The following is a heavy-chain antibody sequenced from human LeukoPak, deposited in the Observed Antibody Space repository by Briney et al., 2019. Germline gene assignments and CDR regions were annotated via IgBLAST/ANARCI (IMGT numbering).Heavy chain of an antibody. Sequence: KPSETLSLTCTVSGGSTSAYYWSWIRQPAGKGLEWIGRIYTSGSTNYNPSLKSRVTMSLDTSKNQFSLKLSSVTAADTAVYYCARGIYCSSTTCYYYYYYMDVWGKGTTVTVSS. J-gene: IGHJ6*03. D-gene: IGHD2-2*01. V-gene: IGHV4-4*07. CDR2: IYTSGST. CDR1: GGSTSAYY. CDR3: ARGIYCSSTTCYYYYYYMDV.